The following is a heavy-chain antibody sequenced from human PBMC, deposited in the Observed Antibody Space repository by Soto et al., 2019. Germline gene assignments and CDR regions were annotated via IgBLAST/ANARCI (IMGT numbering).Heavy chain of an antibody. V-gene: IGHV4-4*02. Sequence: SETLSLTCTVSGGSFSSNNWWSWVRQPPGKGLEWIGEIYHSGSTNYNPSLKSRVTISVDKSKNQFSLKLSSVTAADTAVYYCARGYCSSPDCYLDYWGQGTLVTVS. J-gene: IGHJ4*02. CDR3: ARGYCSSPDCYLDY. D-gene: IGHD2-2*01. CDR1: GGSFSSNNW. CDR2: IYHSGST.